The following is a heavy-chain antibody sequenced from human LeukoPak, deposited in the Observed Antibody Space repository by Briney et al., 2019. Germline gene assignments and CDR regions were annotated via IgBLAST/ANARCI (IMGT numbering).Heavy chain of an antibody. D-gene: IGHD6-6*01. CDR1: GYTFTSYG. V-gene: IGHV1-18*01. CDR2: ISAYNGNT. J-gene: IGHJ5*02. Sequence: ASVKVSCKASGYTFTSYGISWVRQAPGQGLEWMGWISAYNGNTNYARKLQGRVTMTTDTSTSTAYMELRSLRSDDTAVYYCARSAASIAARRNWFDPWGQGTLVTVSS. CDR3: ARSAASIAARRNWFDP.